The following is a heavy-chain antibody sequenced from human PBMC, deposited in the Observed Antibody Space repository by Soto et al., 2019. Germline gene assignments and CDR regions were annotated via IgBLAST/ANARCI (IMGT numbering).Heavy chain of an antibody. D-gene: IGHD2-15*01. CDR3: ARYQLRPGLLCALEFILPEYGH. J-gene: IGHJ1*01. CDR1: GFAFSTYA. CDR2: ISVSGDKA. Sequence: GGSLRLSCAASGFAFSTYAMTWVRQAPGKGLEWVAGISVSGDKAYYADSVKGRFTISRDNSKNTVFLQISSLRVEDTAVYYCARYQLRPGLLCALEFILPEYGHWGQGTMVTVSS. V-gene: IGHV3-23*01.